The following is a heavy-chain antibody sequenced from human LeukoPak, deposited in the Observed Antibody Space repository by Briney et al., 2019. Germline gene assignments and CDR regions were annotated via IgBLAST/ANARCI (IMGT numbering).Heavy chain of an antibody. CDR1: GGSISSSSYY. CDR2: IYYSGST. V-gene: IGHV4-39*07. Sequence: SETLSLTCTVSGGSISSSSYYWGWIRQPPRKGLEWIGSIYYSGSTYYNPSLKSRVTISVDTSKNQFSLKLSSVTAADTAVYYCARGKRGSFDYWGQGTLVTVSS. CDR3: ARGKRGSFDY. J-gene: IGHJ4*02. D-gene: IGHD6-19*01.